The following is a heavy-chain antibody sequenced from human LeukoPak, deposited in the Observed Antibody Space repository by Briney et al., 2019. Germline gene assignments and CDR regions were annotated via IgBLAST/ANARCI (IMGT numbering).Heavy chain of an antibody. Sequence: GESLKISCKCSGSSFISYWIGWVRQMPGKGLEWMGIIYPGDSDTRYSPSFQGQVTISADKSISTAYLQWSSLKASDTAMYYCARHPRSSGLDYWGQGTLVTVSS. CDR3: ARHPRSSGLDY. V-gene: IGHV5-51*01. CDR2: IYPGDSDT. CDR1: GSSFISYW. D-gene: IGHD6-6*01. J-gene: IGHJ4*02.